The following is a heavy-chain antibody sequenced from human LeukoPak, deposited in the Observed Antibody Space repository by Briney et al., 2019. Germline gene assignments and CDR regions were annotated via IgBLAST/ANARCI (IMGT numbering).Heavy chain of an antibody. CDR1: GGTFSSYA. D-gene: IGHD5-12*01. V-gene: IGHV1-69*01. J-gene: IGHJ4*02. CDR2: IIPIFGTA. CDR3: ARDRDLYSGYNSSPYYFDY. Sequence: SVKVSCKASGGTFSSYAISWVRQAPGQGLEWMGGIIPIFGTANYAQKFQGRVTITADESTSTAYMELSSLRSEDTAVYYCARDRDLYSGYNSSPYYFDYWGQGTLVTVSS.